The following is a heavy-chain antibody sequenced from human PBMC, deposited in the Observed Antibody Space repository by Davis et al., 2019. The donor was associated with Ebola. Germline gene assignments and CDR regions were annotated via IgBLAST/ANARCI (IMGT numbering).Heavy chain of an antibody. Sequence: GESLKISCAASGFTFSNYAMNWVRQAPAKGLEWVSTISASDASPYYAASVKGRFTISRDDSKNTLYLKMTSLRAEETAVYYCAKDRRRDTMIAVVITWIDYWGQGTLVTVSS. J-gene: IGHJ4*02. CDR2: ISASDASP. CDR3: AKDRRRDTMIAVVITWIDY. CDR1: GFTFSNYA. V-gene: IGHV3-23*01. D-gene: IGHD3-22*01.